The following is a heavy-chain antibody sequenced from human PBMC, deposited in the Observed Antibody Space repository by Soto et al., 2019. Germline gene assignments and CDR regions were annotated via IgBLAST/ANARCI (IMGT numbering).Heavy chain of an antibody. V-gene: IGHV3-30*18. Sequence: QVQLVESGGGVVQPGRSLRLSCAASGFTFSSYGMHWVRQAPGKGLEWVAVISYDGSNKYYADSVKGRFTISRDNSKNTLYLQMNSLRAEDTAVYYCAKGKYVGDYFDYWGQGTLVTVSS. J-gene: IGHJ4*02. D-gene: IGHD3-16*01. CDR2: ISYDGSNK. CDR3: AKGKYVGDYFDY. CDR1: GFTFSSYG.